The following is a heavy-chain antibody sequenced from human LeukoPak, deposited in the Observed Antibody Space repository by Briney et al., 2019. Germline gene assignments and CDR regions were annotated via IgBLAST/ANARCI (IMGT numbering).Heavy chain of an antibody. CDR3: ARGPWDYVGVYDY. Sequence: SETLSLTCAVYGGSFSGYYWSWIRQPPGKGLEWIGEINHSGSTNYNPSLKSRVTISVDTSKNQFSLKLNSVTAADTAVYYCARGPWDYVGVYDYWGQGTLVTVSS. CDR2: INHSGST. CDR1: GGSFSGYY. J-gene: IGHJ4*02. D-gene: IGHD4-17*01. V-gene: IGHV4-34*01.